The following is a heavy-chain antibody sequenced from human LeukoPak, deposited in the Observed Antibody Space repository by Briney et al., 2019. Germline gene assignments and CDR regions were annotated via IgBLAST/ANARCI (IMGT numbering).Heavy chain of an antibody. CDR3: TRDRSVGYFDY. CDR2: ISTSGSNI. D-gene: IGHD4-23*01. Sequence: GGSLGLSCAASGFTFSNYWMNWFRQAPGKGLEWVSYISTSGSNIYYGDSVKGRFTISRDNAKNSLYLQMNSLRVEDTAVYYCTRDRSVGYFDYWGQGTLVTVSS. V-gene: IGHV3-48*04. CDR1: GFTFSNYW. J-gene: IGHJ4*02.